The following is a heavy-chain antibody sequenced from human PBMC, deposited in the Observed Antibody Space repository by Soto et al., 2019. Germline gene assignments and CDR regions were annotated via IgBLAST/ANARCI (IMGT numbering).Heavy chain of an antibody. CDR1: GGTFSSYA. Sequence: GASVKVSCKASGGTFSSYAISWVRQAPGQGLGWMGGIIPIFGTANYAQKFQGRVTITADESTSTAYMELSSLRSEDTAVYYCARDPSYCGGDCYQGGMDVWGQGXTVTVYS. J-gene: IGHJ6*02. CDR2: IIPIFGTA. CDR3: ARDPSYCGGDCYQGGMDV. D-gene: IGHD2-21*02. V-gene: IGHV1-69*13.